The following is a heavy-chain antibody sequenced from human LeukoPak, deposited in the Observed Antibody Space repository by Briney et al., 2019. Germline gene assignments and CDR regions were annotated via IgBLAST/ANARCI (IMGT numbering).Heavy chain of an antibody. CDR1: GFTFSSYS. Sequence: GGSLRLSCAASGFTFSSYSMNWVRQAPGKGLEWVSSISSSSSYIYYADSMKGRFTISRDNAKNSLYLQMNSLRAEETAVYYCARDLMGRGRFGFDPWGQGTLVTVSS. V-gene: IGHV3-21*01. CDR3: ARDLMGRGRFGFDP. CDR2: ISSSSSYI. D-gene: IGHD3-10*01. J-gene: IGHJ5*02.